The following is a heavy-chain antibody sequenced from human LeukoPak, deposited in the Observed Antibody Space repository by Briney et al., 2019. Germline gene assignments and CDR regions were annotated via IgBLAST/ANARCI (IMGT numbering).Heavy chain of an antibody. Sequence: GGSLRLSCAASGFTFSSYAMSWVRQAPGKGLEWVSAISGNGGSTYYADSVKGRFTISRDNSKNTLYLQMNSLRAEDTAVYYCAKLKSMVATSMYYFDYWGQGTLVTVSS. CDR1: GFTFSSYA. CDR3: AKLKSMVATSMYYFDY. J-gene: IGHJ4*02. V-gene: IGHV3-23*01. CDR2: ISGNGGST. D-gene: IGHD5-12*01.